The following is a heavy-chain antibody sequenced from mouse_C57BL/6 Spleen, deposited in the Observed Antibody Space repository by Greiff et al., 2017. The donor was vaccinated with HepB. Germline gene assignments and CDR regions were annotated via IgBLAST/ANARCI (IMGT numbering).Heavy chain of an antibody. J-gene: IGHJ1*03. V-gene: IGHV1-85*01. D-gene: IGHD1-1*01. Sequence: QVQLQQSGPELVKPGASVKLSCKASGYTFTSYDINWVKQRPGQGLEWIGWIYHRDGSTKYNEKFKGKATLTVDTSSSTAYMELHSLTSEDSAVYFCARDRDYYGSSYWYFDVWGTGTTVTVSS. CDR3: ARDRDYYGSSYWYFDV. CDR2: IYHRDGST. CDR1: GYTFTSYD.